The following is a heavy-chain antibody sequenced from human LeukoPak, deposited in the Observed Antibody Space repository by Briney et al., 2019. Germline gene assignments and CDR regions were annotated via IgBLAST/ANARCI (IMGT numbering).Heavy chain of an antibody. J-gene: IGHJ4*02. D-gene: IGHD3-9*01. CDR3: ARDLRYGGY. Sequence: ASVKVSCKASGFVFTSYGFTWVRQAPGQGLEWMGWISANDGKTHYSERHQGRVTMTTDTVTSTAYMELRSLRSEDMAVYYCARDLRYGGYWGQGSLVTVSS. CDR2: ISANDGKT. CDR1: GFVFTSYG. V-gene: IGHV1-18*03.